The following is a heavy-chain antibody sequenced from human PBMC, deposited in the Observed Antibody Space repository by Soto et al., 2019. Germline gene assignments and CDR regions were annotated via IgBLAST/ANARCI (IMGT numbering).Heavy chain of an antibody. CDR2: VNGSGDNT. D-gene: IGHD2-8*01. CDR1: GFTFRTYA. J-gene: IGHJ5*02. Sequence: GGSLRLSCAASGFTFRTYAMSWVRQAPGKGLEWVSVVNGSGDNTYYADSVKGRFTISRDNSKNTLNLQMNSLRGEDTAMYYCARHPPVSRRGGNWFDPWGQGTLVTVSS. V-gene: IGHV3-23*01. CDR3: ARHPPVSRRGGNWFDP.